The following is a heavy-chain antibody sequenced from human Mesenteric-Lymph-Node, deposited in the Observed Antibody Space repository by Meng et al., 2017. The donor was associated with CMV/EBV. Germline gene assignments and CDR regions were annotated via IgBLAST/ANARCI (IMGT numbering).Heavy chain of an antibody. D-gene: IGHD4-23*01. CDR2: IYPGDSKT. J-gene: IGHJ4*02. V-gene: IGHV5-51*01. Sequence: GESLKISCKGSGYSFTSYWIGWVRQMPGKGLEWMGIIYPGDSKTRYSPSFQGQVTISADKTINTAYLQWSSLKASDSGIYYCARGSSSHYLAGGDSTPFDDWGQGTVVTVSS. CDR3: ARGSSSHYLAGGDSTPFDD. CDR1: GYSFTSYW.